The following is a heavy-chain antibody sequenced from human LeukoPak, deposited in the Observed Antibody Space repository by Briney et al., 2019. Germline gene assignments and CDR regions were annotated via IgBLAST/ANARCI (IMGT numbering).Heavy chain of an antibody. V-gene: IGHV1-3*03. CDR3: ARPTSGNKGGYNWRFDY. D-gene: IGHD5-24*01. CDR1: GGTFSSYA. J-gene: IGHJ4*02. CDR2: INTGNGNT. Sequence: ASVKVSCKASGGTFSSYAISWVRQAPGQGLEWMGWINTGNGNTKYSQEFQGRVTITRDTSANTAYMELSSLRAEDTAVYYCARPTSGNKGGYNWRFDYWGQGTLVTVSS.